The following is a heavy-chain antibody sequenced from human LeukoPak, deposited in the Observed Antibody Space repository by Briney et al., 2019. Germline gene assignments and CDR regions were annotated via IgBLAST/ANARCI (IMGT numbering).Heavy chain of an antibody. CDR1: GGSISSGSYY. CDR3: ARTTEAHSWRTRYYDYYMDV. V-gene: IGHV4-61*02. Sequence: SETLSLTCTVSGGSISSGSYYWSWIRQPAGKGLEWIGRVYTSGSTDYNPSLYSRVTISVDTSKNQFSLRLSSVTAADTAVYYCARTTEAHSWRTRYYDYYMDVWGEGTTVTVSS. J-gene: IGHJ6*03. CDR2: VYTSGST. D-gene: IGHD6-13*01.